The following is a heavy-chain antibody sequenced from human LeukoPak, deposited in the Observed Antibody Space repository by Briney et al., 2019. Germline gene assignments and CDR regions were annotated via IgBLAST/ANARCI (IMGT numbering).Heavy chain of an antibody. J-gene: IGHJ4*02. CDR3: ARLSAAAGPPFDY. V-gene: IGHV4-59*08. Sequence: PSETLSLTCTVSGGSISSYWSWIRQPPGKGLEWIAYMYYSGSTNSNPSLKSRVTMSVDTSKNQFSLKLSSVTAADTAVYYCARLSAAAGPPFDYWGQGTLVTVSS. CDR1: GGSISSY. D-gene: IGHD6-13*01. CDR2: MYYSGST.